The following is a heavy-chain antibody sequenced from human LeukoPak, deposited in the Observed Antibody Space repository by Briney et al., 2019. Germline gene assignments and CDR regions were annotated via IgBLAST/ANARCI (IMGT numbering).Heavy chain of an antibody. Sequence: SGGSLRLSCAASGFTFSSYAMSWVRQAPGKGLEWVSAISGSGGSTYYADSVKGRFTISRDNSKNTLYLQMNSLRAEDTAVYYCAKGRFRGLWLGDYYFDYWGQGTLVTVSS. CDR3: AKGRFRGLWLGDYYFDY. V-gene: IGHV3-23*01. D-gene: IGHD6-19*01. J-gene: IGHJ4*02. CDR1: GFTFSSYA. CDR2: ISGSGGST.